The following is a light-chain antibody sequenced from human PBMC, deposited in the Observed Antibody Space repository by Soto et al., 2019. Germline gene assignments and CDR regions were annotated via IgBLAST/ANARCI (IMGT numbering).Light chain of an antibody. V-gene: IGKV3-15*01. J-gene: IGKJ1*01. Sequence: EIVMTQSPATLSLSPGERATLSCRASQSVSSNLAWYQQKPGQAPRLLIYGASTRATGIPARFSGSGSGTEFTLTISSLLSEDFAVYYCQQYNNWLLWTFGQGTKVEIK. CDR1: QSVSSN. CDR2: GAS. CDR3: QQYNNWLLWT.